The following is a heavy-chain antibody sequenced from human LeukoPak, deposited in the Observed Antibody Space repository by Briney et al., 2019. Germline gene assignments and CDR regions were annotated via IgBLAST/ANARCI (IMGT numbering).Heavy chain of an antibody. Sequence: GGSLRLSCAASGFTFSSYGMHWVRQAPGKGLEWVAVIWYDGSNKYYADSVKGRFTISRDNSKNTLYLQVNSLRAEDTAVYYCARARVRDLYYFDYWGQGTLVTVSS. D-gene: IGHD3-10*01. CDR3: ARARVRDLYYFDY. V-gene: IGHV3-33*01. CDR2: IWYDGSNK. J-gene: IGHJ4*02. CDR1: GFTFSSYG.